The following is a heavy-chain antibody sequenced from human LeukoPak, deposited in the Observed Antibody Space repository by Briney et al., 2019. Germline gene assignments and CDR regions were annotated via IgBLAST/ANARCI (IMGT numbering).Heavy chain of an antibody. V-gene: IGHV1-18*01. CDR1: GYTFTNYG. D-gene: IGHD3-10*01. J-gene: IGHJ4*02. CDR3: GRSFGNYYGSGTPPLYFDY. Sequence: ASVKVSCKASGYTFTNYGISWLRQAPGQGLEWMGWISAYNGNIRYAQNLQGRGTMTTDTSTSTAYMELRSLRSDDTAVYYCGRSFGNYYGSGTPPLYFDYWGQGTLVTVSS. CDR2: ISAYNGNI.